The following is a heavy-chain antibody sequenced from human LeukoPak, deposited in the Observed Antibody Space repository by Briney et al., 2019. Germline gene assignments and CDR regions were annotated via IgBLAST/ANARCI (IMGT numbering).Heavy chain of an antibody. V-gene: IGHV1-69*06. CDR1: GGTFSSYA. D-gene: IGHD6-19*01. Sequence: SVKVSCKASGGTFSSYAISWVRLAPGQGLEWMGGIIPIFGTANYAQKFQGRVTVTADKSTSTAYMELSSLRSEDTAVYYCARDYSSGWGNWFDPWGQGTLVTVSS. CDR3: ARDYSSGWGNWFDP. J-gene: IGHJ5*02. CDR2: IIPIFGTA.